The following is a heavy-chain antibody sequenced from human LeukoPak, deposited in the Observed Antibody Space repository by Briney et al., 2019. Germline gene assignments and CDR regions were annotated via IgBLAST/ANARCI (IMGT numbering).Heavy chain of an antibody. CDR1: GGSISSSSYY. V-gene: IGHV4-39*01. D-gene: IGHD3-22*01. Sequence: PSETLSLTCTVSGGSISSSSYYWGWIRQPPGKGLEWIGSIYYSGSTHYNPSLKGRVTISVDTSKNQFSLKVRSVTAADTAVYYCARLGPYYYDSSAYWGQGTLVTVSS. J-gene: IGHJ4*02. CDR2: IYYSGST. CDR3: ARLGPYYYDSSAY.